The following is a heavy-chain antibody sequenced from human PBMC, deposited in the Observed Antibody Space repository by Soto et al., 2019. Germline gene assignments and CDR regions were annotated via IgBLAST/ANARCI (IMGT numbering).Heavy chain of an antibody. CDR2: ISYDGSNK. V-gene: IGHV3-30*18. Sequence: GGSLRLSCAASGFTFSSYGMHWVRQAPGKGLEWVAVISYDGSNKYYADSVKGRFTISRDNSKNTLYLQMKSLRAEDTAVYYCAKYPYWGQGTLVTVSS. J-gene: IGHJ4*02. CDR3: AKYPY. CDR1: GFTFSSYG.